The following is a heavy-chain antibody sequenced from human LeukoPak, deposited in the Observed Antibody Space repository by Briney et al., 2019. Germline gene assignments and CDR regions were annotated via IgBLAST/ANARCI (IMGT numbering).Heavy chain of an antibody. CDR1: GSSISSSSYY. V-gene: IGHV4-39*07. CDR3: AGDDCSSTSCHYNWFEP. Sequence: PSETLSLTCTVYGSSISSSSYYSGWLRQPPGKGLEWIGSIYYSGSTYYNPSLKSRVTISVDTSKNQFSLKLSSVPAADTAVYYCAGDDCSSTSCHYNWFEPWGQGTLVTVSS. D-gene: IGHD2-2*01. J-gene: IGHJ5*02. CDR2: IYYSGST.